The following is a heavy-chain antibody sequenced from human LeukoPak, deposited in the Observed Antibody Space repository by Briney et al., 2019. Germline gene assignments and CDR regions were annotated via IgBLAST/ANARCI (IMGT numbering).Heavy chain of an antibody. D-gene: IGHD5-12*01. CDR3: ANPIEEGLDGYGY. CDR2: ISSSSSYI. V-gene: IGHV3-21*01. CDR1: GFTFSSYS. Sequence: PGGSLRLSCAASGFTFSSYSMNWVRQAPGKGLEWVSSISSSSSYIYYADSVKGRFTISRDNAKNSLYLQMNSLRAEDTAVYYCANPIEEGLDGYGYWGQGTLVTVSS. J-gene: IGHJ4*02.